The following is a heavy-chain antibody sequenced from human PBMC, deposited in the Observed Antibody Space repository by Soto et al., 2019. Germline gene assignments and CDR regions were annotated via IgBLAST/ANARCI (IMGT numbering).Heavy chain of an antibody. CDR2: INHSGST. CDR3: ARGGNCYCSSTSCSFFDY. Sequence: ASETLSLTCAVYGGSFSGYYWSWIRQPPGKGLEWIGEINHSGSTNYNPSLKSRVTISVDTSKNQFSLKLSSVTAADAAVYYCARGGNCYCSSTSCSFFDYWGKGALVTVSS. J-gene: IGHJ4*02. CDR1: GGSFSGYY. D-gene: IGHD2-2*01. V-gene: IGHV4-34*01.